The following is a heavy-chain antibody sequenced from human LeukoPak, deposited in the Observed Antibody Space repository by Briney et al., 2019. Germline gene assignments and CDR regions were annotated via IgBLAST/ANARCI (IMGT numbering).Heavy chain of an antibody. V-gene: IGHV3-23*01. CDR3: AKDPPSVLWLFDY. J-gene: IGHJ4*02. Sequence: GGSLRLSCAASGFRFSSYAMNWVRQAPGKGLEWVSAITGSGANTYSADSVKGRFTISRDNSKNTLYLQMNSLRAEDTAVYYCAKDPPSVLWLFDYWGQGTLVTVSS. CDR1: GFRFSSYA. CDR2: ITGSGANT. D-gene: IGHD3-10*01.